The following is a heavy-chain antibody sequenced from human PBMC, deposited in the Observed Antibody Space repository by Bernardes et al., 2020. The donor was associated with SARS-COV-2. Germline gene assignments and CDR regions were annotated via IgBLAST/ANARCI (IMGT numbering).Heavy chain of an antibody. CDR3: ARGVWFDP. J-gene: IGHJ5*02. V-gene: IGHV4-34*01. Sequence: SETLSLTCAVYGGSFSGYYWSWIRQPPGKGLEWIGEINHSGSTNYNPSLKSRVTISVDTSKNQFSLKLSSVTAADTAVYYCARGVWFDPWGQGTLVTVSS. CDR2: INHSGST. CDR1: GGSFSGYY.